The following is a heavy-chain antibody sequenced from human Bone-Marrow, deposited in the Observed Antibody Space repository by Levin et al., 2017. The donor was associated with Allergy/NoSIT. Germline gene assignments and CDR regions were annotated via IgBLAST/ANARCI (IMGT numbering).Heavy chain of an antibody. J-gene: IGHJ4*02. V-gene: IGHV4-34*01. D-gene: IGHD2-15*01. Sequence: GSLRLSCAVYGGSFNYYYWSWIRQPPGKGLEWIGEINHSGSTSNNPSLRGRVTMSLDTSKNQFSLRLNSVTAADTAVYYCARNGHYSIDSWGQGILVTVSS. CDR2: INHSGST. CDR3: ARNGHYSIDS. CDR1: GGSFNYYY.